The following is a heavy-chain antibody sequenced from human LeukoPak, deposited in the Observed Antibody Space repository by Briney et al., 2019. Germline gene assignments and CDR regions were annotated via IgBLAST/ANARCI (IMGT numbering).Heavy chain of an antibody. CDR1: GFTFSSYS. J-gene: IGHJ3*02. CDR2: ISSSSSYI. Sequence: GGSLRLSCAASGFTFSSYSMNWVRQAPGKGLEWVSSISSSSSYIYYADSVKGRFTISRDNAKRSLYLQMNSLRAEDTAVYYCARSTSVLDAFDIWGQGTLVTVSS. V-gene: IGHV3-21*01. CDR3: ARSTSVLDAFDI.